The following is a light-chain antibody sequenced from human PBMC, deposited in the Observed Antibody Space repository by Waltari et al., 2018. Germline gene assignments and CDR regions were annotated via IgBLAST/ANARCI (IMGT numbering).Light chain of an antibody. J-gene: IGLJ2*01. CDR3: QSYDSSNQV. Sequence: NFILTQPHSVSQSPGNTVTIPCTRSSRSLASNLVQWYQQRPGSAPTTVIYEDNQRPSGVPDRFSGSIDSSSNSASLTISGLKTEDEADYYCQSYDSSNQVFGGGTKLTVL. CDR1: SRSLASNL. V-gene: IGLV6-57*03. CDR2: EDN.